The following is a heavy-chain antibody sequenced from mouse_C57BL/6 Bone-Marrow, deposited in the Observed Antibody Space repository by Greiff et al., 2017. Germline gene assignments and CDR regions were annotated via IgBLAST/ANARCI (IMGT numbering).Heavy chain of an antibody. CDR3: TRIAY. J-gene: IGHJ3*01. V-gene: IGHV14-4*01. CDR1: GFNIKDDY. Sequence: EVQLQESGAELVRPGASVQLSCTASGFNIKDDYMHWVKQRPEQGLEWIGWIDPENGDTEDASKFQGKTTITVDTSSNTAYLQLSSLTSEDTAVYCCTRIAYWGQGTLVTVSA. CDR2: IDPENGDT.